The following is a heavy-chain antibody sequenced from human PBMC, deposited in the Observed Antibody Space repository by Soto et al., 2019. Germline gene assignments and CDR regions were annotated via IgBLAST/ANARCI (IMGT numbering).Heavy chain of an antibody. D-gene: IGHD4-17*01. Sequence: GGPLRLSCAASGFTFSSCAMSWVRQAPGKGLEWVSGISGSGGSTYYADSVKGRFTISRDNSKNTLYMQIRSLRAEDTAVYYCGRVPLDGNYANGVDVWGQGTTV. CDR3: GRVPLDGNYANGVDV. CDR1: GFTFSSCA. V-gene: IGHV3-23*01. CDR2: ISGSGGST. J-gene: IGHJ6*02.